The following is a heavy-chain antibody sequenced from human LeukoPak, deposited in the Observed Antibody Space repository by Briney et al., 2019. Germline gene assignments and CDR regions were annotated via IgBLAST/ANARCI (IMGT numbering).Heavy chain of an antibody. CDR1: GFTFSSYR. CDR3: AKDTGPRSTIFGVVTPYYYYYGMDV. CDR2: ISSSSSYI. J-gene: IGHJ6*02. D-gene: IGHD3-3*01. Sequence: GGSLRLSCAASGFTFSSYRMNWVRQAPGKGLEWVSSISSSSSYIYYADSVKGRFTISRDNAKNSLYLQMNSLRAEDTALYYCAKDTGPRSTIFGVVTPYYYYYGMDVWGQGTTVTVSS. V-gene: IGHV3-21*04.